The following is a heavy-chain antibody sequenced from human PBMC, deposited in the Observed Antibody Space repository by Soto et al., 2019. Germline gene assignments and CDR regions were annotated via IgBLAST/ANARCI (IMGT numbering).Heavy chain of an antibody. J-gene: IGHJ6*02. D-gene: IGHD3-9*01. V-gene: IGHV3-23*01. Sequence: EVQLLESGGGLVQPGGSLRLSCAASGFTFSSYAMSWVRQAPGKGLEWVSAISGSGGGTYYADSVKGRFTISRDNSKNMLYMQMNSLRAEDTAVYYCAIDSRYFSPQDGMDVWGQGTTVTVSS. CDR3: AIDSRYFSPQDGMDV. CDR1: GFTFSSYA. CDR2: ISGSGGGT.